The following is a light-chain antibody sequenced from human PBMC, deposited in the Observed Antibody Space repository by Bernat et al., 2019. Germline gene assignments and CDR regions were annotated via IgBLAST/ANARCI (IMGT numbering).Light chain of an antibody. CDR1: SSNIGSNT. J-gene: IGLJ1*01. CDR2: SNN. Sequence: QSVLTQPPSASGTPGQRVTISCSGSSSNIGSNTVNWYQQLPGTPPKLLIYSNNQRPSGVPARFSGSKSGTSASLAISGLQSEDEADYYCAAWDDSLNGYVFGTGTKVTVL. CDR3: AAWDDSLNGYV. V-gene: IGLV1-44*01.